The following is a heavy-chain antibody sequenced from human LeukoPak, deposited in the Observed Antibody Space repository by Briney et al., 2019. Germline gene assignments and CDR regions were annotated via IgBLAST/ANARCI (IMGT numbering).Heavy chain of an antibody. CDR1: GNSFGDYY. V-gene: IGHV4-4*07. Sequence: PSETLSLTCTVSGNSFGDYYWSWIRQPAGKGLEWIGRIYTSGSTTYNPSLKSRVTMSVDTSKSQFSLNLMSVTAADTAVYYCARNQISPGWAGNYHDAFDIWGQGTMVTVSS. J-gene: IGHJ3*02. D-gene: IGHD1-26*01. CDR2: IYTSGST. CDR3: ARNQISPGWAGNYHDAFDI.